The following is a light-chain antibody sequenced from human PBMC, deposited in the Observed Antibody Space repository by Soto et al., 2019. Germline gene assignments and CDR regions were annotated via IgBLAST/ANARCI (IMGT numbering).Light chain of an antibody. CDR3: ASQTSPNMWI. CDR1: SSDIGKSKY. Sequence: QSALTQPASVSGSPGQSITFPCTGTSSDIGKSKYVSWFQQLPGEAPRLIIYEVNSRPSGISDRFSGSKSGNSASLTISGLQPEDESTYYCASQTSPNMWIFGGGTKLT. V-gene: IGLV2-14*01. CDR2: EVN. J-gene: IGLJ2*01.